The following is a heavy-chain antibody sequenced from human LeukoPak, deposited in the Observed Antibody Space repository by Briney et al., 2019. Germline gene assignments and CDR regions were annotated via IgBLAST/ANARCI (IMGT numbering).Heavy chain of an antibody. J-gene: IGHJ4*02. CDR3: ARVEYKAAAGH. CDR1: GFTFSTCS. V-gene: IGHV3-21*01. CDR2: ISRSSNSI. Sequence: GGSLRLSCAASGFTFSTCSMNWVRQASGKGLEWVSSISRSSNSICYADSVKGRFTISRDNAKSSLYLQMNSLRAEDTAVYYCARVEYKAAAGHWGQGTLVTVSS. D-gene: IGHD1-1*01.